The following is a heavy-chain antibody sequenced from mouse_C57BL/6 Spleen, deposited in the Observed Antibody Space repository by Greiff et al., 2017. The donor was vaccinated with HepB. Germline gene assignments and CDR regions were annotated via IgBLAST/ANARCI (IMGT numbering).Heavy chain of an antibody. CDR3: ARGAGVFDY. D-gene: IGHD3-3*01. CDR2: ISSGGSYT. J-gene: IGHJ2*01. Sequence: DVMLVESGGDLVKPGGSLKLSCAASGFTFSSYGMSWVRQTPDKRLEWVATISSGGSYTYYPDSVKGRFTISRDNAKNTLYLQMSSLKSEDTAMYYCARGAGVFDYWGQGTTLTVSS. V-gene: IGHV5-6*02. CDR1: GFTFSSYG.